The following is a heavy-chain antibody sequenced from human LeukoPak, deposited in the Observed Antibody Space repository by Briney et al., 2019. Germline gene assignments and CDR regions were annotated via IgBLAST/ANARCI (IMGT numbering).Heavy chain of an antibody. D-gene: IGHD2-15*01. V-gene: IGHV4-38-2*02. CDR2: MYHNSGAT. J-gene: IGHJ4*02. CDR3: AGSLRYCSGGSCYSGYYFDY. CDR1: GYSITTGYY. Sequence: PSETLSLTCTVSGYSITTGYYWAWIRQPPGQGPEWIGSMYHNSGATFYSPSLKSRVTISVDTSKNQFSLKLSSVTAADTAVYYCAGSLRYCSGGSCYSGYYFDYWGQGTLVTVSS.